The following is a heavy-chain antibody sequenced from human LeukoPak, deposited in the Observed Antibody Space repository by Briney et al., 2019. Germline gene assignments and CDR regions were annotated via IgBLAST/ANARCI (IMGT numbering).Heavy chain of an antibody. Sequence: VASVKVSCKVSGYTLTELSMHWVRQAPGKGLEWMGGFDPEDGETIYAQKFQGRVTMTEDTSTDTAYMELSSLRSEDTAVYYCATLRYCSSTSCSLHDYWGQGTLVTVSS. CDR2: FDPEDGET. V-gene: IGHV1-24*01. D-gene: IGHD2-2*01. CDR1: GYTLTELS. J-gene: IGHJ4*02. CDR3: ATLRYCSSTSCSLHDY.